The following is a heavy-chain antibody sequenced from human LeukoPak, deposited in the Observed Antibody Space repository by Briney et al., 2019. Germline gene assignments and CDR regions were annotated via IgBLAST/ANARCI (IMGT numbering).Heavy chain of an antibody. CDR1: GFTFSSYS. CDR3: ARLSTVDAFDI. D-gene: IGHD4-17*01. V-gene: IGHV3-21*01. J-gene: IGHJ3*02. CDR2: ISSSSSYI. Sequence: GGSLRLSCAASGFTFSSYSMNWLRQAPGKGLEWVSSISSSSSYIYYADSVKGRFTISRDNAKNSLYLQMNSLRAEDTAVYYCARLSTVDAFDIWGQGTMVTVSS.